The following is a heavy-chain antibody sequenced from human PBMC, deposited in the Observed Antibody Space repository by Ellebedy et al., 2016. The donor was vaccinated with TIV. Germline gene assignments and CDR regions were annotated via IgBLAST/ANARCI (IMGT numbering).Heavy chain of an antibody. CDR3: ARGIESGWSDAFDI. D-gene: IGHD6-19*01. CDR1: GFTFSNFW. V-gene: IGHV3-30*03. CDR2: ISYDGSNK. J-gene: IGHJ3*02. Sequence: GESLKISCAVSGFTFSNFWMSWARQAPGKGLEWVAVISYDGSNKYYADSVKGRFTISRDNSKNTLYLQMNSLRAEDTAVYYCARGIESGWSDAFDIWGQGTMVTVSS.